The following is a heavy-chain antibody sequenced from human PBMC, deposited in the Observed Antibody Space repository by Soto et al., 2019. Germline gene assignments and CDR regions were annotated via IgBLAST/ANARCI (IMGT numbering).Heavy chain of an antibody. J-gene: IGHJ6*02. Sequence: PGESLKISCKGSGYSFAGYWITWVRQMPGKGLEWMGRIDPSDSQTYYSPSFQGHVTISADKSISTAYLQWSSLKASDTAMYYCATAHLYSSSWYPVPYYYYYYGMDVWGQGTTVTVSS. D-gene: IGHD6-13*01. CDR2: IDPSDSQT. CDR3: ATAHLYSSSWYPVPYYYYYYGMDV. CDR1: GYSFAGYW. V-gene: IGHV5-10-1*01.